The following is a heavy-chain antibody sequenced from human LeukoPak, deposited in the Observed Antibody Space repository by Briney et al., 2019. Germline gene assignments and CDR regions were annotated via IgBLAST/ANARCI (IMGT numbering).Heavy chain of an antibody. CDR2: IIPIFGTA. D-gene: IGHD3-22*01. V-gene: IGHV1-69*13. CDR3: ARSGGITMIVVVTDFYGMDV. Sequence: SVKVSCTASGGTFSSYAISWVRQAPGQGLEWMGGIIPIFGTANYAQKFQGRVTITADESTSTAYMELSSLRSEDTAVYYCARSGGITMIVVVTDFYGMDVWGQGTTVTVSS. CDR1: GGTFSSYA. J-gene: IGHJ6*02.